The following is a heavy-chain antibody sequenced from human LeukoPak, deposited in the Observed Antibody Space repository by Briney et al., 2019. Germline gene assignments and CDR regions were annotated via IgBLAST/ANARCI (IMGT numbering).Heavy chain of an antibody. CDR2: ISSSSSTI. CDR3: ARDLNWETY. J-gene: IGHJ4*02. CDR1: GFTFSSYS. D-gene: IGHD1-1*01. Sequence: GGSLRLSCAASGFTFSSYSMNWVRRAPGKGLEWVSYISSSSSTIYYADSVKGRFTISRDNAKNSLYLQMNSLRAEDTAVYYCARDLNWETYWGQGTLVTVSS. V-gene: IGHV3-48*04.